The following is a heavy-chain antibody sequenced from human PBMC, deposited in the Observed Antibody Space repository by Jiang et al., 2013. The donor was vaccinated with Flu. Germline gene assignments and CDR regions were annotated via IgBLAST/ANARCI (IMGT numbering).Heavy chain of an antibody. CDR3: ARGAIFGVVIISGGWFDP. Sequence: SGAEVKKPGASVKVSCKASGYTFNSYGINWVRQAPGQGLEWMGWISAYNGNTNYAQKFQGRVTMTTDTSTSTAYMELRSLRSDDTAVYYCARGAIFGVVIISGGWFDPWGQGTLVTV. J-gene: IGHJ5*02. V-gene: IGHV1-18*01. CDR2: ISAYNGNT. D-gene: IGHD3-3*01. CDR1: GYTFNSYG.